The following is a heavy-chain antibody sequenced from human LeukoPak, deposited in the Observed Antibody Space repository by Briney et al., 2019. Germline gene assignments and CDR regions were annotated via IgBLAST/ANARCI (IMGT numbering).Heavy chain of an antibody. CDR3: ARDGGFVPAANNGFGP. Sequence: ASVKVSCKASGYTFTGYYMHWVRQAPGQGLEWMGWINPNSGGTNYAQKFQGRVTMTRDTSISTAYMELSRLRSDDTAVYYCARDGGFVPAANNGFGPWGQGTLVTVSS. V-gene: IGHV1-2*02. CDR2: INPNSGGT. CDR1: GYTFTGYY. J-gene: IGHJ5*02. D-gene: IGHD2-2*01.